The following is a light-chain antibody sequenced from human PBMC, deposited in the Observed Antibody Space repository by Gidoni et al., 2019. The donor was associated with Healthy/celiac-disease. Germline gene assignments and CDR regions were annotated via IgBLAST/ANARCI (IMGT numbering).Light chain of an antibody. V-gene: IGKV3-11*01. CDR2: DAS. Sequence: DIVFTQSPATLSVSPGERATLSCRASQSVSSYLAWYQQKPGQGTRLLSYDASNRATGIPARFSGSGSGTDFTLTISSLEHEDFAVYYCQQRSNGLTFGGGTKVEIK. CDR3: QQRSNGLT. J-gene: IGKJ4*01. CDR1: QSVSSY.